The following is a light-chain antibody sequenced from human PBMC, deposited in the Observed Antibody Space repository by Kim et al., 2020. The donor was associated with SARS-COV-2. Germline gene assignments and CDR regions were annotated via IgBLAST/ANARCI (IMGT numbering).Light chain of an antibody. CDR1: NLGRYF. CDR3: HSRGSDGKHRI. V-gene: IGLV3-19*01. J-gene: IGLJ2*01. CDR2: GKN. Sequence: SSELTQDPAVSVALEQTVRITCQGDNLGRYFASWYQQRPGQAPVLVMYGKNNRPPGIPDRFSGSTSGNTASFTITGAQAEDEADYSCHSRGSDGKHRIFG.